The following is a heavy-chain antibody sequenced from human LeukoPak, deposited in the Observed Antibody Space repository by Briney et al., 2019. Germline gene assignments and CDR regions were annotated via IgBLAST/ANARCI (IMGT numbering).Heavy chain of an antibody. V-gene: IGHV4-39*01. J-gene: IGHJ5*02. CDR2: ISYTGST. CDR3: ARHIAATDPANWFDP. CDR1: SGSVSSYY. Sequence: SETLSLTCLVSSGSVSSYYWGWIRQPPGEGLEWIGSISYTGSTYYNPSLKSRVTISVDTSKNQFYLKLSSVTAADTAVYYCARHIAATDPANWFDPWGQGTLVTVSS. D-gene: IGHD6-6*01.